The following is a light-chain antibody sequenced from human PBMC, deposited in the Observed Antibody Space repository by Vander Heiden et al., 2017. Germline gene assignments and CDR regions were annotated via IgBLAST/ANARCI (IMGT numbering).Light chain of an antibody. J-gene: IGLJ2*01. Sequence: QSALTQPRSVSGSPGPSVTISCTGTSSDVGGYNYVSWYQQHPGKAPNLMIYDVSKRPSVVPDRFSGSKSGNTASLTISGLQAEDEADYYCCSYAGSYTFVVFGGGTKLTVL. CDR3: CSYAGSYTFVV. V-gene: IGLV2-11*01. CDR2: DVS. CDR1: SSDVGGYNY.